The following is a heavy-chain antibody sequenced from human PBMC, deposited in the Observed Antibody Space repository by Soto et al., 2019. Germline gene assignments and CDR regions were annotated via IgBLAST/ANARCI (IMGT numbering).Heavy chain of an antibody. V-gene: IGHV4-4*02. Sequence: QVQLQESGPRLVKPSGPLSLTCAVSGDSISRSNWWSLVRQAPGKGLEWIGEIDHSGATTYNPSLKSRSTRSVDPSNNHFSLKLTSVTAADTAVYFCARDLGTGTDYCGRGPLVTVAS. D-gene: IGHD1-1*01. CDR1: GDSISRSNW. CDR3: ARDLGTGTDY. J-gene: IGHJ4*02. CDR2: IDHSGAT.